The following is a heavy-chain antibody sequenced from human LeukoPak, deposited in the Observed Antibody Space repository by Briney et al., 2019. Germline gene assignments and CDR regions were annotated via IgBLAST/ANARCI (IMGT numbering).Heavy chain of an antibody. CDR1: GFTFSSYA. Sequence: GGPLRLSCAASGFTFSSYAMSWVRQAPGKGLEYVSAISSNGGSTYYANSVKGRLTISRDNSKNTLYLQMGSLRAEDMAVYYCARGVWTPPSFMDVWGKGTTVTVSS. CDR2: ISSNGGST. D-gene: IGHD3/OR15-3a*01. CDR3: ARGVWTPPSFMDV. J-gene: IGHJ6*03. V-gene: IGHV3-64*01.